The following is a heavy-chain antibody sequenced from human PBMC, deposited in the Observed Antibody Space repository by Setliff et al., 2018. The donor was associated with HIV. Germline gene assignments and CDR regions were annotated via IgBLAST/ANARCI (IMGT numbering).Heavy chain of an antibody. D-gene: IGHD3-3*01. J-gene: IGHJ4*02. CDR1: GYAFTSYA. CDR2: INGGNGDK. V-gene: IGHV1-3*01. Sequence: ASVKVSCKASGYAFTSYAMHWVRQAPGQRLEWMGWINGGNGDKRYSQQFQDRVTITRDTSASTAYMELSSLRSEDTAVYYCARDHGNGRAYNFWSGYYSLDYWGQGTLVTVSS. CDR3: ARDHGNGRAYNFWSGYYSLDY.